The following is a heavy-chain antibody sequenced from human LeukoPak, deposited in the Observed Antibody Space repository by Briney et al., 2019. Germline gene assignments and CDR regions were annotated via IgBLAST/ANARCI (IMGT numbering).Heavy chain of an antibody. J-gene: IGHJ4*02. Sequence: ASVKVSCKASGYTFTSYGISWVRQAPGQGLEWMGWISAYNGNTNYAQKLQGRVTMTTDTSTSTAYMELRSLRSDDTAAYYCARELYDILTGYYGYNYWGQGTLVTVSS. CDR1: GYTFTSYG. CDR3: ARELYDILTGYYGYNY. D-gene: IGHD3-9*01. CDR2: ISAYNGNT. V-gene: IGHV1-18*01.